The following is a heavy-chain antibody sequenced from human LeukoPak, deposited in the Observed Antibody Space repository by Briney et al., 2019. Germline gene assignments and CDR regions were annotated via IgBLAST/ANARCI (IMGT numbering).Heavy chain of an antibody. CDR2: IIPILGIA. D-gene: IGHD3-10*01. CDR1: GGTFSSYT. V-gene: IGHV1-69*02. Sequence: SVKVSFKASGGTFSSYTISWVRQAPGQGLERMGRIIPILGIANYAQKFQGRVTITADKSTSTAYMELSSLRSEDTAVYCCASSGRTMNWFDPWGQGTLVTVSS. J-gene: IGHJ5*02. CDR3: ASSGRTMNWFDP.